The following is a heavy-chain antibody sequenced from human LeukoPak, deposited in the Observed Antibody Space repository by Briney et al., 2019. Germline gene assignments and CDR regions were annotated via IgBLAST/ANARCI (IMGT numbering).Heavy chain of an antibody. J-gene: IGHJ4*02. V-gene: IGHV3-21*01. CDR2: ISSSSSYI. CDR3: ARDLPGGECLDY. CDR1: GFTFSSYS. Sequence: GSLRLSCAASGFTFSSYSMNWVRQAPGEGLEWVSSISSSSSYIYYADSVKGRFTIPRDNAKNSLYLQMNSLRAEDTAVYYCARDLPGGECLDYWGQGTLVTVSS. D-gene: IGHD3-16*01.